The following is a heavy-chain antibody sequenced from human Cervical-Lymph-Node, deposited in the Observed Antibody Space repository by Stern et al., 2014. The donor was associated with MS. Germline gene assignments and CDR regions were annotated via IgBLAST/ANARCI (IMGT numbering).Heavy chain of an antibody. CDR1: GGTFPPYA. J-gene: IGHJ4*02. Sequence: QLVQSGAEVKKPGSPVRVSCKASGGTFPPYAISWVRQAPGQGLEWMGGIIPMSGTEKYAQKFQGRVTITADASTTTAYMELSSLKFDDTAVYYCARDLSGIGYYDYWGQGTLVAVSS. D-gene: IGHD3-22*01. CDR3: ARDLSGIGYYDY. V-gene: IGHV1-69*01. CDR2: IIPMSGTE.